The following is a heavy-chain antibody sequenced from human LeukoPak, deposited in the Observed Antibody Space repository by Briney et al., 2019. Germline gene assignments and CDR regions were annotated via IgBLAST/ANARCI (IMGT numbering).Heavy chain of an antibody. CDR1: GFTFTNAW. J-gene: IGHJ5*02. CDR2: IKSNSDDGTT. D-gene: IGHD4-17*01. Sequence: PGGSLRLSCTASGFTFTNAWMSWVRQAPGKGLEWVGRIKSNSDDGTTDYAAPVKGRFTISRDDSKNTLFLQMNSLKVEDTAIYYCTTDLANRVTIHLWGQGTLVTVSS. V-gene: IGHV3-15*01. CDR3: TTDLANRVTIHL.